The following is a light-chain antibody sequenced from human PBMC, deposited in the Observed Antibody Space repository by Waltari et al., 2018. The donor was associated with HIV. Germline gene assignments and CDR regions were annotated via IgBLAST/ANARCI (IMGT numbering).Light chain of an antibody. CDR2: ASS. V-gene: IGKV1-39*01. Sequence: GDSVTITCRANQTVTIFLNWYQQLPGKAPKLLIFASSTLQNGVPSRFTGSGSGTDFSLTINSLQFEDFATYYCQQSYTSPPTFGQGTRLDIK. CDR1: QTVTIF. J-gene: IGKJ2*01. CDR3: QQSYTSPPT.